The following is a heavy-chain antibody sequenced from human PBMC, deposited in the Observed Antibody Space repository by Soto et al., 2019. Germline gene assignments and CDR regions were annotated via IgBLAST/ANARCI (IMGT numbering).Heavy chain of an antibody. Sequence: QVQLVQSGAEVKKPGASVKVSCKASGYTFTSYDINWVRQATGQGLEWMGWMNPNSGNTGYAQKFQGRVTMTRNTSRTTAYIELSSLRSEDTAVYYCARGTVALYYYYYYMDVWGKGTTVTVSS. CDR2: MNPNSGNT. V-gene: IGHV1-8*01. CDR3: ARGTVALYYYYYYMDV. D-gene: IGHD4-4*01. CDR1: GYTFTSYD. J-gene: IGHJ6*03.